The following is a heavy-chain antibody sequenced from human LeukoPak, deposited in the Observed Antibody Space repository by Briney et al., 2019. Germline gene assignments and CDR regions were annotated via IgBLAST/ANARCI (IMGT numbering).Heavy chain of an antibody. CDR2: INAGNGNT. Sequence: ASVKVSCKASGYTFTIYAMHWVRQAPGQRLEWMGWINAGNGNTKYSQEFQGRVTITRDTSASTAYMELSSLRSEDMAVYYCARDISSSWYYFDYWGQGTLVTVSS. J-gene: IGHJ4*02. CDR1: GYTFTIYA. V-gene: IGHV1-3*03. CDR3: ARDISSSWYYFDY. D-gene: IGHD6-13*01.